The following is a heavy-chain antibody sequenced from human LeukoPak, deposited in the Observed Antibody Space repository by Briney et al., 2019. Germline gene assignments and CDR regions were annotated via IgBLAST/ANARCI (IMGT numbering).Heavy chain of an antibody. J-gene: IGHJ5*02. Sequence: SETLSLTCAVYGGSFNGYYWSWIRQPPGKGLEWIGEINHSGSTNYNPSLKSRVTISVDTSKNQFSLKLSSVTAADTAVYYCASTGIAAAGHNWFDPWGQGTLVTVSS. CDR2: INHSGST. D-gene: IGHD6-13*01. CDR1: GGSFNGYY. CDR3: ASTGIAAAGHNWFDP. V-gene: IGHV4-34*01.